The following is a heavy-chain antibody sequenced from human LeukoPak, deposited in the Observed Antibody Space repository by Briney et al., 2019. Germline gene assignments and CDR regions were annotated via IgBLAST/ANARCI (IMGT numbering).Heavy chain of an antibody. D-gene: IGHD3-10*02. CDR1: GGSISSYY. CDR3: GRDGGLYYYDRGGWFDT. Sequence: PSETLSLTCTVSGGSISSYYWSWIRQPPGKGLEWIGYIYYSESTNYNPSLKSRVTISVDTSKNHFSLKLSSVTAAHTPVYYCGRDGGLYYYDRGGWFDTWGQGTLVTVSS. CDR2: IYYSEST. V-gene: IGHV4-59*01. J-gene: IGHJ5*02.